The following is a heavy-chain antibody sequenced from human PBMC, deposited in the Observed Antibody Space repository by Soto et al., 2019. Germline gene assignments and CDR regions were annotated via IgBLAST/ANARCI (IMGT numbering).Heavy chain of an antibody. CDR3: ARGQGAAIGDYYYHGMDV. Sequence: PXGALSPSCPAAGFICSGSTIHWVRQVSGGVLEWVGCIRSRANNFATSSAASVKGRFTFSRDDSKNTAYLQMNTLKPEDTAVYYCARGQGAAIGDYYYHGMDVWGQGTTVTVSS. D-gene: IGHD2-2*02. CDR2: IRSRANNFAT. J-gene: IGHJ6*02. CDR1: GFICSGST. V-gene: IGHV3-73*01.